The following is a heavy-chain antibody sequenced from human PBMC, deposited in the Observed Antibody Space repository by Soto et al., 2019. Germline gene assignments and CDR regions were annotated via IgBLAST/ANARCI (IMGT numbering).Heavy chain of an antibody. Sequence: QVQLVQSGAEVKKPGSSVKVSCKASGGTFSSYAISWVRQAPGQGLEWMGGIIPIFGTANYAQKFQGRVTITADESTSTAYRELSSLRSEDTAVYYCASANDYGDYAVYYYYGMDVWGQGTTVTVSS. CDR1: GGTFSSYA. D-gene: IGHD4-17*01. J-gene: IGHJ6*02. CDR3: ASANDYGDYAVYYYYGMDV. CDR2: IIPIFGTA. V-gene: IGHV1-69*12.